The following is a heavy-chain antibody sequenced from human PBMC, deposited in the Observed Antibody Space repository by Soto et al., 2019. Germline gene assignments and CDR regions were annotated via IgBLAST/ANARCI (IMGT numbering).Heavy chain of an antibody. CDR1: GFTFSDYY. CDR2: ISSSDNII. V-gene: IGHV3-11*01. D-gene: IGHD3-22*01. Sequence: QVQLVESGGGLVKPGGSLRLSCAASGFTFSDYYMSWIRQAPGKGLEWVSYISSSDNIIYYADSVKGRFTISRDNAKNSLYLQMNSLRAEDTAVYYCARDRGYYDSSGYFDYWGQVTLVTVSS. J-gene: IGHJ4*02. CDR3: ARDRGYYDSSGYFDY.